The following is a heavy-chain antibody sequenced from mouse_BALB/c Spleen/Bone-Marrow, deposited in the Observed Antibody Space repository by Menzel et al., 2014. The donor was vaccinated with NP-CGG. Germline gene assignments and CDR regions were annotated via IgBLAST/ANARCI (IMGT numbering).Heavy chain of an antibody. CDR1: GFTFSSYY. D-gene: IGHD4-1*01. CDR3: ARRGWDGYFDY. J-gene: IGHJ2*01. Sequence: EVKVVESGGGLVKLGGSLKLSCAASGFTFSSYYMSWVRQTPEKRLELVAAINSNGGSTYYPDTVKGRFTISRDNAKNTLYLQMSSLKSEDTALYYCARRGWDGYFDYWGQAPLSQSPQ. V-gene: IGHV5-6-2*01. CDR2: INSNGGST.